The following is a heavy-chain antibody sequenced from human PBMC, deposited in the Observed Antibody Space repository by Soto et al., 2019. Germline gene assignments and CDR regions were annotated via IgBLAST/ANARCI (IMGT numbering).Heavy chain of an antibody. CDR1: GFHFDDSA. J-gene: IGHJ4*02. CDR3: ATGRSNMIVVVMNY. CDR2: ITWNSGHI. D-gene: IGHD3-22*01. V-gene: IGHV3-9*01. Sequence: GGSLRLSCVASGFHFDDSAMNLVRQVPGKGLEWVSGITWNSGHILYADSVKGRFTISRDKAKKSLYLELNGLRPEDTALYYCATGRSNMIVVVMNYWGXG.